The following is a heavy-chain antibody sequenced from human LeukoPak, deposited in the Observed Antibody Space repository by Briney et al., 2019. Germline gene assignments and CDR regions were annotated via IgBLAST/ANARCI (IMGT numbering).Heavy chain of an antibody. CDR3: AREMGYYDSSGYYQSDAFDI. CDR2: IYSGGST. D-gene: IGHD3-22*01. Sequence: GGSLRLSCAATGFTFSSYAMSWVRQAPGKGLEWVSVIYSGGSTYYADSVKGRFTISRHNSKNTLYLQMNSLRAEDTAVYYCAREMGYYDSSGYYQSDAFDIWGQGTMVTVSS. CDR1: GFTFSSYA. V-gene: IGHV3-53*04. J-gene: IGHJ3*02.